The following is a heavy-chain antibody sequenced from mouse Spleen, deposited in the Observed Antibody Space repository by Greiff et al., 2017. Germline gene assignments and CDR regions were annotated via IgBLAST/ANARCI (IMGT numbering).Heavy chain of an antibody. CDR3: ARGGLRLPWYFDV. J-gene: IGHJ1*03. CDR1: GYTFTSYW. Sequence: QVQLKQPGAELVKPGASVKLSCKASGYTFTSYWMHWVKQRPGRGLEWIGRIDPNSGGTKYNEKFKSKATLTVDKPSSTAYMQLSSLTSEDSAVYYCARGGLRLPWYFDVWGTGTTVTVSS. D-gene: IGHD3-2*02. CDR2: IDPNSGGT. V-gene: IGHV1-72*01.